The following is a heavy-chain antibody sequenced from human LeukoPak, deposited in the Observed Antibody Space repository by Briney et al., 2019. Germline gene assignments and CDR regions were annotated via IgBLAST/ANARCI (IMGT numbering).Heavy chain of an antibody. Sequence: PGGSLRLFCAASGFTFSSYGMSWVRQAPGKGLEWVSAISGSGGSTYYADSVKGRFTISRDNSKNTLYLQMNSLRAEDTAVYYCAKDAPPFSSSWYISDYWGQGTLVTVSS. D-gene: IGHD6-13*01. CDR3: AKDAPPFSSSWYISDY. J-gene: IGHJ4*02. CDR2: ISGSGGST. V-gene: IGHV3-23*01. CDR1: GFTFSSYG.